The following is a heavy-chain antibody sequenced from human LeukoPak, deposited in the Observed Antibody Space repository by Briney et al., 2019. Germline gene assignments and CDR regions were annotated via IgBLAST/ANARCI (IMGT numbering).Heavy chain of an antibody. D-gene: IGHD3-10*01. V-gene: IGHV4-34*01. CDR2: INHSGST. CDR3: ARGGEGYYGSGSYFHYFDY. CDR1: GGSFSGYY. Sequence: SETLSLTCAVYGGSFSGYYWSWIRQPPGKGLEWIGEINHSGSTNYNPSLKSRVTIAVDTSKNQFSLKLSSVTAADTAVYYCARGGEGYYGSGSYFHYFDYWGQGTLVTVSS. J-gene: IGHJ4*02.